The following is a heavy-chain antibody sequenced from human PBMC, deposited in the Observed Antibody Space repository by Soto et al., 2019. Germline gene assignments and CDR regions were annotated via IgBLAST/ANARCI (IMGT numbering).Heavy chain of an antibody. CDR3: VRVAWGVSCGNGMGD. Sequence: QVQLVESGGGVVQPGGSLRLSCAASGFDFSGYSMHWVRQAPGKGLDWVAVIQHDGRNIYYADSVKGRFTISRDNSKKALYLQRNDLTAEDTALYHGVRVAWGVSCGNGMGDWGQGTTVTV. D-gene: IGHD3-10*01. V-gene: IGHV3-30*04. CDR2: IQHDGRNI. J-gene: IGHJ6*02. CDR1: GFDFSGYS.